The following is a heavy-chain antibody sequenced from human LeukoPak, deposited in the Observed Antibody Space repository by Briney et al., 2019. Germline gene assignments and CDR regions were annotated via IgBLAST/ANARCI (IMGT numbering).Heavy chain of an antibody. CDR3: ATDQGWLRLVDY. J-gene: IGHJ4*02. Sequence: ASVKVSCKPSGYTFTGYYMHWVRQAPGQGLGGRGGFDPEDGETIYAQKFQGRVTMTEDTSTDTAYMEQSSLRSEDTAVYYCATDQGWLRLVDYWGQGTLVTVSS. D-gene: IGHD5-12*01. CDR2: FDPEDGET. CDR1: GYTFTGYY. V-gene: IGHV1-24*01.